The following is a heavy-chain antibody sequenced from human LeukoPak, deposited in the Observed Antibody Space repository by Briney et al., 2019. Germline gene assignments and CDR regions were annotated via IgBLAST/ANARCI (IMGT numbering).Heavy chain of an antibody. CDR1: GGSFSGYY. CDR3: ARGRTYYYGSGTTKYYFDY. CDR2: INHSGST. J-gene: IGHJ4*02. Sequence: PSETLSLTCAVYGGSFSGYYWSWIRQPPGKGLEWIGEINHSGSTNYNPSLKSRVTISVDTSKNQFSLKLSSVTAADTAEYYCARGRTYYYGSGTTKYYFDYWGQGTLVTVSS. D-gene: IGHD3-10*01. V-gene: IGHV4-34*01.